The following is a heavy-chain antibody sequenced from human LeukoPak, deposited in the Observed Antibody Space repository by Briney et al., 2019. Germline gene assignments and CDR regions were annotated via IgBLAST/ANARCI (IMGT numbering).Heavy chain of an antibody. Sequence: GGSLRLSCVGSGFIFGSYGVHWVRQAPGKGLEWVAFIRHDGSKKYYADSVKGRFTISRDNSQNTLFLQVDSLRVDDTAVYYCAKDSPPTSEWPPDSWGQGTLVAISS. V-gene: IGHV3-30*02. CDR2: IRHDGSKK. CDR3: AKDSPPTSEWPPDS. D-gene: IGHD3-3*01. J-gene: IGHJ4*02. CDR1: GFIFGSYG.